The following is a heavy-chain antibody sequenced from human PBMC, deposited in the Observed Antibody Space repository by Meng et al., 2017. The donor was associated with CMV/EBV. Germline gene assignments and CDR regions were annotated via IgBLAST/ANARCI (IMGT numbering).Heavy chain of an antibody. CDR2: ISSSWGNT. D-gene: IGHD2-2*01. Sequence: GESLKISCAASGFTFSTYAMHWVRHAPGKGLEYVSAISSSWGNTYYADSVKGRFTISRDNSKNTLFLQVGSVRDEDMYVYSCARIHCSGTPCQTAFDLWGQGTMVTVSS. CDR3: ARIHCSGTPCQTAFDL. CDR1: GFTFSTYA. J-gene: IGHJ3*01. V-gene: IGHV3-64*02.